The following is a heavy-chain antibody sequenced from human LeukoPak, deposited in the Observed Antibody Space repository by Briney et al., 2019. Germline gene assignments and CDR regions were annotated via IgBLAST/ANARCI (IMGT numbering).Heavy chain of an antibody. CDR1: GYTFTGYY. CDR2: INPNSGGT. D-gene: IGHD2-2*01. V-gene: IGHV1-2*02. Sequence: ASVKVSCKASGYTFTGYYMHWVRQAPGQGLEWMGWINPNSGGTNYAQKFQGRVTMTRDTSISTAYMELSRLRSDDTAVYYCARDSYRSSTSCYRESYYGMDVWGQGTTVTVSS. CDR3: ARDSYRSSTSCYRESYYGMDV. J-gene: IGHJ6*02.